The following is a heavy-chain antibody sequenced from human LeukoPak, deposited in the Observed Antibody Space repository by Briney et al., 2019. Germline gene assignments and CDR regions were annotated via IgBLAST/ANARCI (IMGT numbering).Heavy chain of an antibody. CDR2: SKNKDYAYST. CDR1: GFTFSDHH. V-gene: IGHV3-72*01. Sequence: PGGSLRLSCAASGFTFSDHHMDWVRQAPGKGLEWIGRSKNKDYAYSTVYAASVKGRFTFLRDDPENSLYLQMNSLTTEDTAVYYCTRIFYYGTRGYYPDFWGQGTLVTVSS. D-gene: IGHD3-22*01. J-gene: IGHJ4*02. CDR3: TRIFYYGTRGYYPDF.